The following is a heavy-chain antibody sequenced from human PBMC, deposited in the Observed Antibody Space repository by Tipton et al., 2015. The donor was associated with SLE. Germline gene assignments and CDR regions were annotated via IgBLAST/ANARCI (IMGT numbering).Heavy chain of an antibody. J-gene: IGHJ3*01. D-gene: IGHD6-13*01. CDR3: ARENVAADGALDV. CDR1: GGSFSGYF. V-gene: IGHV4-34*01. CDR2: SNPSGST. Sequence: TLSLTCAVYGGSFSGYFWSWIRQPPGKGLEWIGESNPSGSTNYNPSLKSRVTISVDTSKNQLSLKLTSVTAADTAVYYCARENVAADGALDVWGQGTMVTVSS.